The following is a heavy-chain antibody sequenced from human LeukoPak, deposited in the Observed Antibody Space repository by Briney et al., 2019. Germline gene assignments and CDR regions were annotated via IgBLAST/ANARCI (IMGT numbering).Heavy chain of an antibody. V-gene: IGHV4-39*07. Sequence: SETLSLTCTVSGGSVSSSDYYWGWIRQSPGKGLEWIGGTYYGGRTFYNPSLKSRVTISVDTSKNQFSLKLSSVTAADTAIYYCARAVSGRFDYWGQGTLVTVSS. CDR1: GGSVSSSDYY. CDR3: ARAVSGRFDY. D-gene: IGHD6-19*01. CDR2: TYYGGRT. J-gene: IGHJ4*02.